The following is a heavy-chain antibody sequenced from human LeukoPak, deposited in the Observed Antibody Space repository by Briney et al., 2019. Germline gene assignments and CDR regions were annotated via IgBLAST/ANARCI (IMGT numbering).Heavy chain of an antibody. V-gene: IGHV1-2*06. CDR2: INPNSGGT. D-gene: IGHD3-10*01. Sequence: ASVKVSCKASGYTFTGYYMHWVRQAPGQGLEWMGRINPNSGGTNYAQKFQGRVTMTRDTSISTAYMELSRLRSDDTAVYYCARPPKGLLWFGELITPDTDNWSDPWGQGTLVTVSS. CDR3: ARPPKGLLWFGELITPDTDNWSDP. J-gene: IGHJ5*02. CDR1: GYTFTGYY.